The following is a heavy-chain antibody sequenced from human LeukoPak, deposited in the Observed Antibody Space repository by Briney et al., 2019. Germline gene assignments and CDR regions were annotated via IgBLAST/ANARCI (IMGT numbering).Heavy chain of an antibody. V-gene: IGHV4-59*01. CDR2: IYYSGST. CDR3: ARAQKTLGYCSGGSCFWFDP. CDR1: GGSISSYY. J-gene: IGHJ5*02. D-gene: IGHD2-15*01. Sequence: SETLSLTCTVSGGSISSYYWSWIRQPPGKGLEWTGYIYYSGSTNYNPSLKGRVTISVDTSKNQFSLKLSSVTAADTAVYYCARAQKTLGYCSGGSCFWFDPWGQGTLVTVSS.